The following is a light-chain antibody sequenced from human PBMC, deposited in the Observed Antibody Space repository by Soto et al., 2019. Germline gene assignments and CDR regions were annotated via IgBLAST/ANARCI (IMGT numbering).Light chain of an antibody. V-gene: IGLV2-14*01. CDR1: SSDVGGYNY. Sequence: QSALTQPASVSGSPGQSITISCSGTSSDVGGYNYVSWYQQHPRKAPKLMIYEVNNRPSGVSNSFSGSKSGNTASLTISGLQAEDEADYYCSSYISSSTLHVVFGGGTKLTVL. J-gene: IGLJ2*01. CDR2: EVN. CDR3: SSYISSSTLHVV.